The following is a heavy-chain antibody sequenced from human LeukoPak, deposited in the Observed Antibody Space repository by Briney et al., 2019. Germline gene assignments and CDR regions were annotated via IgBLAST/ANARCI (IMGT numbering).Heavy chain of an antibody. J-gene: IGHJ3*02. D-gene: IGHD3-10*01. CDR1: GGSXSSXX. CDR2: IYYSGST. CDR3: ARGSSGSYYRFYAFDI. V-gene: IGHV4-59*01. Sequence: GGSXSSXXXSWLRQPPGKXXXXXGYIYYSGSTNYNPSLKSRVTISVDTSKNQFSLKLSSVTAADTAVYYCARGSSGSYYRFYAFDIWGQGTMVTVSS.